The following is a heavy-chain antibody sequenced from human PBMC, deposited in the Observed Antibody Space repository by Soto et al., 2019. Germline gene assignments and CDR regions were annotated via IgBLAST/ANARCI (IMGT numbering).Heavy chain of an antibody. V-gene: IGHV3-30*18. CDR1: GFTFSSYG. CDR2: ISYDGSNK. J-gene: IGHJ6*02. Sequence: LRLSCAASGFTFSSYGMHWVRQAPGKGLEWVAVISYDGSNKYYADSVKGRFTISRDNSKNTLYLQMNSLRAEDTAVYYCAKGGDYYGSGSNYYGMDVWGQGTTVTVSS. D-gene: IGHD3-10*01. CDR3: AKGGDYYGSGSNYYGMDV.